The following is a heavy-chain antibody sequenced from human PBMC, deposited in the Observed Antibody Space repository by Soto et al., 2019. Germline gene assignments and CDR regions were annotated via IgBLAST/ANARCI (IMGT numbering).Heavy chain of an antibody. CDR2: IYYSGST. Sequence: SETLSLTCTVSGGSISSGGYYWSWIRQHPGKGLEWIGYIYYSGSTYYNPSLKSRVTISVDTSKNQFSLKLSSVTAADTAVYYCARDCPYYDILTGYSHWNWFDPWGQGTLVTVSS. V-gene: IGHV4-31*03. CDR1: GGSISSGGYY. D-gene: IGHD3-9*01. CDR3: ARDCPYYDILTGYSHWNWFDP. J-gene: IGHJ5*02.